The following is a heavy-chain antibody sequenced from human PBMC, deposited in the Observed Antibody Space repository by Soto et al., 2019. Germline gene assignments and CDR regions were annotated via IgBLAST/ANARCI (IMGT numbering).Heavy chain of an antibody. CDR2: VSGSGGST. Sequence: QLGGSLRLSCAASGFIFSSYAMSWVRRAPGKGLEWVSGVSGSGGSTYYADSVKGRFTISRDNFKNTLYLQMNSLRAEDTAVYYCAKGGYSSSWYRYYYMDVWGKGTTVTVSS. J-gene: IGHJ6*03. V-gene: IGHV3-23*01. CDR1: GFIFSSYA. CDR3: AKGGYSSSWYRYYYMDV. D-gene: IGHD6-13*01.